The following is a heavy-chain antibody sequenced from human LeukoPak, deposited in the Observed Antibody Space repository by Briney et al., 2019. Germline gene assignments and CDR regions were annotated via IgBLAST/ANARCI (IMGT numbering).Heavy chain of an antibody. CDR2: ISYDGSSK. V-gene: IGHV3-30-3*01. CDR3: ARVLMVRGTSHAFDF. CDR1: GFTFSNYA. Sequence: GGSLRLSCAASGFTFSNYAMHWVRQAPGKGLEWVAVISYDGSSKYYADSVKGRFTISRDNSKNTLYLQMNSPRAEDTAVYYCARVLMVRGTSHAFDFWGRGTMVTVSS. J-gene: IGHJ3*01. D-gene: IGHD3-10*01.